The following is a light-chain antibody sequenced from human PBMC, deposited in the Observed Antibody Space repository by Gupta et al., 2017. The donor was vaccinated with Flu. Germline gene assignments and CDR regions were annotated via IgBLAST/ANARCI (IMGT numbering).Light chain of an antibody. J-gene: IGLJ3*02. CDR3: AAWDYSLNGWV. CDR1: NSNIGTNT. V-gene: IGLV1-44*01. CDR2: TNS. Sequence: QSVLTPPPSASGTPGQRVTISCSGSNSNIGTNTVNWYQQPPGTAPKLLIYTNSQRPSGVPVRFSGSKSGTSASLAISGLRSDDEADYYCAAWDYSLNGWVFGGGTKLTVL.